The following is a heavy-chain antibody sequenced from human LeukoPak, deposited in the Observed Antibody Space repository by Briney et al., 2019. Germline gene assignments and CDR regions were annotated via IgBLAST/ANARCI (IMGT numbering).Heavy chain of an antibody. J-gene: IGHJ1*01. D-gene: IGHD6-19*01. V-gene: IGHV3-21*01. Sequence: PRGSLRLSCAVSGFTLSTYSMSWVRQAPGKGLEWVSSISGSRSDIYYADSVKGRFTISSDTAKNSLYLQMNSLRAEDTAVYYCARGPGIAVAPLQHWGQGTLVTVSS. CDR3: ARGPGIAVAPLQH. CDR1: GFTLSTYS. CDR2: ISGSRSDI.